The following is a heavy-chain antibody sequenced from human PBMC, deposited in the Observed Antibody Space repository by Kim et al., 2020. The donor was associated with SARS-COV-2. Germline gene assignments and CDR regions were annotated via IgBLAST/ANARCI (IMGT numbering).Heavy chain of an antibody. J-gene: IGHJ1*01. CDR1: GFAFNTYA. CDR3: AKVTSGSSGWFEYFQN. Sequence: GGSLRLSCAASGFAFNTYAMSWVRQAPGKGLEWVSGIRGSGGSTEYADSVKGRFSISRDNSKNTVYLQMGSLRAEDTAIYYSAKVTSGSSGWFEYFQNWGQSTLVTVSS. CDR2: IRGSGGST. D-gene: IGHD6-13*01. V-gene: IGHV3-23*01.